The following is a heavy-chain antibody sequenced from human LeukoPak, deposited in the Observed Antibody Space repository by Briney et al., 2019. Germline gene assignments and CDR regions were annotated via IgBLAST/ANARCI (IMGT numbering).Heavy chain of an antibody. CDR2: ISGSGGST. V-gene: IGHV3-23*01. Sequence: GGSLRLSCAASGFTFSTYAMSWVRQAPEKGLEWVSSISGSGGSTYYADSVKGRFTISRDNSKNTLYLQMNSLRAEDTAVYYCAKDRSNSGYEPVDYWGQGTLVTVSS. CDR3: AKDRSNSGYEPVDY. J-gene: IGHJ4*02. D-gene: IGHD5-12*01. CDR1: GFTFSTYA.